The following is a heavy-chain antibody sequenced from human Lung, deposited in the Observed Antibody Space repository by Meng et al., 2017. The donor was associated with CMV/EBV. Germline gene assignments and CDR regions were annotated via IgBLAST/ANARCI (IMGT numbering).Heavy chain of an antibody. CDR3: TRGGTSAMRDGMDV. CDR1: GFIFGDYL. D-gene: IGHD2-2*01. J-gene: IGHJ6*01. CDR2: IRKNGYGGTT. Sequence: GGSQRLXCTVSGFIFGDYLMGWVRQAPGKGPEWAGVIRKNGYGGTTEYAASVKGRFTISRDDSKSIAYLQMNSLKIEDTAVYYCTRGGTSAMRDGMDVWGQGTTVTVSS. V-gene: IGHV3-49*04.